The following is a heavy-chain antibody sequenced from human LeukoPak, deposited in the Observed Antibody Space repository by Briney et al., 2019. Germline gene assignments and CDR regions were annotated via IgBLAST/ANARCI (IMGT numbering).Heavy chain of an antibody. V-gene: IGHV4-59*01. CDR1: GGSISSYY. CDR3: ARDVGYNLSGYYYYYGMDV. CDR2: IYYSGST. J-gene: IGHJ6*02. Sequence: PSETLSLTCTVSGGSISSYYWSWIRQPPGKGLEWIGYIYYSGSTNYNPSLKSRVTISVDTSKDQFSLKLSSVTAADTAVYYCARDVGYNLSGYYYYYGMDVWGQGTTVTVSS. D-gene: IGHD1-1*01.